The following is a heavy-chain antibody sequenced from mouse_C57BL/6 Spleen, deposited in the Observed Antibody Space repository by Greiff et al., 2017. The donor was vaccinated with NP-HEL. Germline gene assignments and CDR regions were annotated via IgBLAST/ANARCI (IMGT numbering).Heavy chain of an antibody. CDR2: ISYSGST. Sequence: EVQLQQSGPGMVKPSQSLSLTCTVTGYSITSGYDWHWIRHFPGNKLEWMGYISYSGSTNYNPSLKSRISITHDTSKNHFFLKLNSVTTEDTATYYCARGFGYPAWFAYWGQGTLVTVSA. CDR1: GYSITSGYD. CDR3: ARGFGYPAWFAY. J-gene: IGHJ3*01. V-gene: IGHV3-1*01. D-gene: IGHD2-2*01.